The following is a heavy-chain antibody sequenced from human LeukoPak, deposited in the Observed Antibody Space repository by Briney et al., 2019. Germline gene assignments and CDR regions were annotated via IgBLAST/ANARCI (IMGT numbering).Heavy chain of an antibody. V-gene: IGHV4-34*01. CDR3: ARSSYYYDSSGYYLTANWFDP. D-gene: IGHD3-22*01. Sequence: PSETLSLTCAVYGGSFSGYYWSWIRQPPGKGLEWIGEINHSGSTNYNPSLKSRVTISVDTSKNQFSLKLSSVTAADTAVYYCARSSYYYDSSGYYLTANWFDPWGQGTLVTVSS. J-gene: IGHJ5*02. CDR1: GGSFSGYY. CDR2: INHSGST.